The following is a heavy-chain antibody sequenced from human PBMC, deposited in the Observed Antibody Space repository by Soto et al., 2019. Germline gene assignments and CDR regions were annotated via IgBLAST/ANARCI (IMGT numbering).Heavy chain of an antibody. V-gene: IGHV1-69*01. CDR3: ARSGTRVGMIVVDFEY. Sequence: QVQLVQSGAEVKKPGSSVKVSCKASGNTFSNYAISWVRQAPGQGLEWMGGIIPMFGTANHAQKFQGRVTITADESTTTAYMELSSLRSEDTAVYYRARSGTRVGMIVVDFEYWGQGTLVTVSS. J-gene: IGHJ4*02. D-gene: IGHD3-22*01. CDR1: GNTFSNYA. CDR2: IIPMFGTA.